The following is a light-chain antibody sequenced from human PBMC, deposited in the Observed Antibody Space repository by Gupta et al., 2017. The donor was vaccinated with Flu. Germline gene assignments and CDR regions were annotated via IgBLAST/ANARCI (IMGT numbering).Light chain of an antibody. CDR3: QKQSNCAPFA. J-gene: IGKJ3*01. Sequence: IVLTQSPATLSFSPGERATLYCRASQSVGNYLAWYQQKPGQAPRLLIYDASNSYTGITARFRGSGYGKYLPLTISSREQEDFAVYYYQKQSNCAPFAFGHGTKVDVK. CDR2: DAS. V-gene: IGKV3-11*01. CDR1: QSVGNY.